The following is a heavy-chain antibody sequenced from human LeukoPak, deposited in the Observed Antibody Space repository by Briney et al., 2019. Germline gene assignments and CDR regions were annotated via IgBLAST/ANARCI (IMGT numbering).Heavy chain of an antibody. Sequence: GGSLRLSCAASGFTFSNFAMNWVRQAPGEGLEWVSAISGSGDRTYYADSVKGRFTISRDNSKNTLYLQMNSLRAEDTAVYYCAKGGGWLYYFDYWGQGTLVTVSS. D-gene: IGHD6-19*01. CDR3: AKGGGWLYYFDY. CDR2: ISGSGDRT. CDR1: GFTFSNFA. J-gene: IGHJ4*02. V-gene: IGHV3-23*01.